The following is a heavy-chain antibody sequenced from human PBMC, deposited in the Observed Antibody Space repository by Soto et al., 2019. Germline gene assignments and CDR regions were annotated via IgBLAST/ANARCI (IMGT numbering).Heavy chain of an antibody. CDR1: GFTFSSYA. J-gene: IGHJ5*02. CDR2: ISSSSSYI. Sequence: GGSLRLSCAASGFTFSSYAMSWVRQAPGKGLEWVSSISSSSSYIYYADSVKGRFTISRDNTKNSLYLQMNSLRAEDTAVYYCARDYCTSTTCRTNWLDPWGQGTLVTVSS. V-gene: IGHV3-21*01. CDR3: ARDYCTSTTCRTNWLDP. D-gene: IGHD2-2*01.